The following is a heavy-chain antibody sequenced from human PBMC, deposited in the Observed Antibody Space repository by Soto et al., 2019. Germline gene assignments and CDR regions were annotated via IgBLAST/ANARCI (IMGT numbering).Heavy chain of an antibody. CDR3: ARSTHIVVVTAAMQYYYYGMDV. V-gene: IGHV3-21*01. CDR1: GFTFSSYS. D-gene: IGHD2-2*01. J-gene: IGHJ6*02. CDR2: ISSSSSYI. Sequence: PGVSLRLSCAASGFTFSSYSMNWVRQAPGKGLEWVSSISSSSSYIYYADSVKGRFTISRDNAKNSLYLQMNSLRAEDTAVYYCARSTHIVVVTAAMQYYYYGMDVWGQGTTVTVSS.